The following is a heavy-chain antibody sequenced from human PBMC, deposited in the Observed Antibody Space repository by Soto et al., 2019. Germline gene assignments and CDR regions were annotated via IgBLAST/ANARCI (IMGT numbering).Heavy chain of an antibody. V-gene: IGHV4-30-4*01. D-gene: IGHD3-10*01. Sequence: QVQLQESGPGLVKPSQTLSLTCTVSGGSISSGDYYWSWIRQPPGKGLEWIGYIYYSGSTYYNPSLKSRVTISVDTSKNQFALKLSSVTAADTAVYYCARVGGFGATKIDYWGQGTLVTVSS. CDR2: IYYSGST. CDR1: GGSISSGDYY. CDR3: ARVGGFGATKIDY. J-gene: IGHJ4*02.